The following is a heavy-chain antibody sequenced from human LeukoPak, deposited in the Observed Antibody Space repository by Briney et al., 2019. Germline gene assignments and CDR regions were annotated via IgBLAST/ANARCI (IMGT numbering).Heavy chain of an antibody. Sequence: PSETLSLTCTVSGGSISSSSYYWGWIRQPPGKGLEWIVSLYYSGSTYYNPSLKSRVTISVDTSKNQFSLKLSSVTAADTAVYYCARQEGYCSSTSCFWWNYNWFDPWGQGTLVTVSS. D-gene: IGHD2-2*01. V-gene: IGHV4-39*01. CDR1: GGSISSSSYY. J-gene: IGHJ5*02. CDR2: LYYSGST. CDR3: ARQEGYCSSTSCFWWNYNWFDP.